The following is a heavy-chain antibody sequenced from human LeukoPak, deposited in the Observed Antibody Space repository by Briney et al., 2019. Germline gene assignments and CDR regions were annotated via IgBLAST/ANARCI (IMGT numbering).Heavy chain of an antibody. CDR2: IRYDGSNK. V-gene: IGHV3-30*02. D-gene: IGHD2-2*02. CDR1: GFTFSFYG. Sequence: GGSLRLSCAASGFTFSFYGMHWVRQAPGKGLEWVAFIRYDGSNKYYADSVKGRFTISRDNSKNTLYLQMNSLRAEDTAVYYCAKDWACCSSTNCYKETDYWGQGSLVTVSS. J-gene: IGHJ4*02. CDR3: AKDWACCSSTNCYKETDY.